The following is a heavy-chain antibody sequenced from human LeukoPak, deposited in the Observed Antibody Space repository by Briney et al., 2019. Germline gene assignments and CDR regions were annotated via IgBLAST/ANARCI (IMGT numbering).Heavy chain of an antibody. CDR2: ISGSGSDT. CDR1: GFTFSDYY. J-gene: IGHJ4*02. Sequence: GSLRLSCAASGFTFSDYYMSWIRQAPGKGLGSISYISGSGSDTNYADSVRGRFTISRDNAKNSLYLQMNSLTADDTAVYYCAITARIPEAWGQGTLVTVSS. V-gene: IGHV3-11*03. CDR3: AITARIPEA. D-gene: IGHD1-14*01.